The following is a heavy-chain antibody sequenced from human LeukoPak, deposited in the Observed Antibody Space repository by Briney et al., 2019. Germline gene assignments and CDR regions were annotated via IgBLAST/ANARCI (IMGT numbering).Heavy chain of an antibody. CDR3: ARGLQEMATLKGFDS. CDR2: IYSKGAT. V-gene: IGHV4-61*02. D-gene: IGHD5-24*01. CDR1: GDSVSSPNSY. J-gene: IGHJ4*02. Sequence: SETLSLTCTVSGDSVSSPNSYWTWIRQPAGKGLEWIGRIYSKGATNYNPSLKSRITISLDTSKNQLSLQLISVTAADAAVYYCARGLQEMATLKGFDSWGQGTLVTVSS.